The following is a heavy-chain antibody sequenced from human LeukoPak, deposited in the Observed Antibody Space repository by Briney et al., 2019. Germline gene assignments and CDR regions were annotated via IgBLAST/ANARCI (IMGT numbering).Heavy chain of an antibody. D-gene: IGHD6-13*01. CDR1: DGSISSSNW. V-gene: IGHV4-4*02. Sequence: SETLSLTCAVSDGSISSSNWWSWVRQPPGKGLEWIGEIYHSGSTNYNPSLKSRVTISVDKSKNQFSLKLSSVTAADTAVYYCASLIAAAGSFDYWGQGTLVTVSS. J-gene: IGHJ4*02. CDR3: ASLIAAAGSFDY. CDR2: IYHSGST.